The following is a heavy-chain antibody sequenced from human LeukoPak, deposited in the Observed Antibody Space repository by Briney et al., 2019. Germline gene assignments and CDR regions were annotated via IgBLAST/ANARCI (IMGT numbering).Heavy chain of an antibody. D-gene: IGHD2-2*01. Sequence: SQTLSLTCSVSGGYISRGGYYWSWIRQHPGKGLEWIGYIYYSGSTYYNPSLKSRVTISVDRSKNHFSLNLSSVTAADTAVYYCARDRGRKYQLQYWYFDLWGRGTLVTVSS. J-gene: IGHJ2*01. CDR2: IYYSGST. V-gene: IGHV4-31*03. CDR3: ARDRGRKYQLQYWYFDL. CDR1: GGYISRGGYY.